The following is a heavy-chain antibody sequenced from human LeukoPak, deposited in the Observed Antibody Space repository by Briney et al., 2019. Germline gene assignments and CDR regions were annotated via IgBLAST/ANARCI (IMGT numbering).Heavy chain of an antibody. CDR2: ISAYNGNT. CDR3: ARCGSDYYDSSGYYYYFYY. CDR1: GYTFSSYG. Sequence: ASVKVSCTASGYTFSSYGISGVRQAPGQGLEWMGWISAYNGNTNYAQKLQGRVTMTTDTSTSTAYMELRSLRSDDTAVYYCARCGSDYYDSSGYYYYFYYWGQGTLVTVSS. V-gene: IGHV1-18*01. D-gene: IGHD3-22*01. J-gene: IGHJ4*02.